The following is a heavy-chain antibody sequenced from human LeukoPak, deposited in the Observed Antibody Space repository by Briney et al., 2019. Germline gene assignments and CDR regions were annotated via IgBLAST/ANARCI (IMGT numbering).Heavy chain of an antibody. V-gene: IGHV1-46*01. D-gene: IGHD3-10*01. CDR2: INPSGGST. CDR3: ASNFPNYYGSGSLDY. CDR1: GYTFTSYY. Sequence: GASVKVSCKASGYTFTSYYMHWVRQAPGQGLEWMGIINPSGGSTSYAQKFQGRVTMTRDMSTSTVYMELSSLRSEDTAVYYCASNFPNYYGSGSLDYWGQGTLVTVSS. J-gene: IGHJ4*02.